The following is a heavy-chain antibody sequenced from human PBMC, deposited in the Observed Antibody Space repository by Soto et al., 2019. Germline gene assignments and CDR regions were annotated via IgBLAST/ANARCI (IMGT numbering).Heavy chain of an antibody. CDR2: IKSKTDGETT. Sequence: GGSLRLSCAASGFTFSNAWMSWVRQAPGKGLEWVGRIKSKTDGETTDYAAPVKGRFTISRDESKNTLYLQMNSLKTEDTAVYYCTSDIIVGATGFDYWGQGTLVTVSS. J-gene: IGHJ4*02. CDR1: GFTFSNAW. D-gene: IGHD1-26*01. CDR3: TSDIIVGATGFDY. V-gene: IGHV3-15*01.